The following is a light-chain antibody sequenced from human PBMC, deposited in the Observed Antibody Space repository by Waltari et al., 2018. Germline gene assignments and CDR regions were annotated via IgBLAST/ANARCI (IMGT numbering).Light chain of an antibody. CDR3: QHYVSLPAT. Sequence: IVLTQSTGTLSMSPGEGVTLSCRASQSLNRALAWYQQKPGQAPRLLIYNVFNRATDIPDRFSGSGSGTEFSLTISRLEPEDFAVYYCQHYVSLPATFGQGTRVEIK. J-gene: IGKJ1*01. V-gene: IGKV3-20*01. CDR2: NVF. CDR1: QSLNRA.